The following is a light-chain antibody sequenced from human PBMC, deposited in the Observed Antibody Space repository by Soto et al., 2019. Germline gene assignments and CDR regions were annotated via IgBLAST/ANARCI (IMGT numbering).Light chain of an antibody. CDR2: ENN. V-gene: IGLV1-51*02. CDR1: SSNIGNNY. J-gene: IGLJ2*01. Sequence: QSVLTQPPSVSAAPGQKVTISCSGSSSNIGNNYLSWYQQLPGTAPKLLIYENNKRPSGIPDRFSGSKSGTSATLGITGLQTGDEADYYCGSCESSLSAVVFGGGTKLTVL. CDR3: GSCESSLSAVV.